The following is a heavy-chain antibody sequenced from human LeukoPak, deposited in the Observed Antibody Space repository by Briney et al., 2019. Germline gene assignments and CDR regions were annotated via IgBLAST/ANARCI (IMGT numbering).Heavy chain of an antibody. CDR2: INHRGST. D-gene: IGHD6-13*01. J-gene: IGHJ5*02. CDR3: ARGPHGYSSSWYRPSYNWFDP. CDR1: GGSFSGYY. V-gene: IGHV4-34*01. Sequence: SETLSLTCAVYGGSFSGYYWSWIRQPPGKGLERIGEINHRGSTNYNPSLKSRVTISVDTSKNQFSLKLSSVTAADTAVYYCARGPHGYSSSWYRPSYNWFDPWGQGTLVTVSS.